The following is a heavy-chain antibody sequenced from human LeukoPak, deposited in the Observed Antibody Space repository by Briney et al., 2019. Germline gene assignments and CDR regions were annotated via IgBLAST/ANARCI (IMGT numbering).Heavy chain of an antibody. Sequence: SETLSLTCTISGGSIRRYYWSWIREPPGKGLEGSGDLYYSGSTNYNPSLKSRVNISVDTSKIQCSLKLSSVTAADTAVYYCARVAQGGSGSYYYYYYMDVWGKGTTVTVSS. CDR2: LYYSGST. V-gene: IGHV4-59*01. D-gene: IGHD3-10*01. CDR3: ARVAQGGSGSYYYYYYMDV. J-gene: IGHJ6*03. CDR1: GGSIRRYY.